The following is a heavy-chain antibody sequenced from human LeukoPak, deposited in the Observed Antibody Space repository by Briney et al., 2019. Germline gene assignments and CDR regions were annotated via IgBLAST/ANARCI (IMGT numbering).Heavy chain of an antibody. CDR3: ARWYSSGWAFDY. CDR1: GGTISSYY. J-gene: IGHJ4*02. V-gene: IGHV4-59*08. CDR2: IHYGGST. Sequence: SETLSLTCTVSGGTISSYYWNWIRQPPGKGLEWIGYIHYGGSTKYNPSLKSRVTISVDTSKNQFSLKLSSVTAADTAVYYCARWYSSGWAFDYWGQGTLVTVSS. D-gene: IGHD6-19*01.